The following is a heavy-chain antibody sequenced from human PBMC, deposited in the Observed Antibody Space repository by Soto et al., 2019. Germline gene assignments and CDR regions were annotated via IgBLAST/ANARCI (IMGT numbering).Heavy chain of an antibody. Sequence: GGSLRLSCAASGFTFSNYAMIWVRQAPGKGLEWVSAISGSGGSTYYADSVKGRFTISRDNSKNTLYLQMNSLRAEDTAVYYCAKIRVSGTPYDAFDIWGQGTMVAVSS. V-gene: IGHV3-23*01. J-gene: IGHJ3*02. CDR3: AKIRVSGTPYDAFDI. CDR1: GFTFSNYA. CDR2: ISGSGGST. D-gene: IGHD1-1*01.